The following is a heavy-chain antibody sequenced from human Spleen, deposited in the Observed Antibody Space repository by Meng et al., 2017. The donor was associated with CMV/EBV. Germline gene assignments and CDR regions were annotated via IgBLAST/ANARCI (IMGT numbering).Heavy chain of an antibody. CDR2: ISYDGGST. D-gene: IGHD3-3*01. Sequence: GESLKISCAASGFTFTSYTMTWVRQAPEKGLEWVSTISYDGGSTFYADSVKGRFTISRDNSKNTLYLQMNSLRAEDTAVYYCARDYDFWSGQTFHPRYWGQGTLVTVSS. J-gene: IGHJ4*02. CDR1: GFTFTSYT. V-gene: IGHV3-23*01. CDR3: ARDYDFWSGQTFHPRY.